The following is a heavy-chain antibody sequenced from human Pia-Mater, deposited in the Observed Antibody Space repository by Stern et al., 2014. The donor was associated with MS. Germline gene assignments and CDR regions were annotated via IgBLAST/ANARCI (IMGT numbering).Heavy chain of an antibody. J-gene: IGHJ3*02. CDR1: GFTFTSSA. CDR3: AAEPMYYSDSVGAFDI. Sequence: QLVQSGPEVKKPGTSGKVSCKASGFTFTSSAVQWVRQARGQRLEWIWWIVVGSGNTNYAQKFQERVTITRDMSTSTAYMELSSLRSEDTAVYYCAAEPMYYSDSVGAFDIWGQGTMVTVSS. CDR2: IVVGSGNT. V-gene: IGHV1-58*01. D-gene: IGHD3-22*01.